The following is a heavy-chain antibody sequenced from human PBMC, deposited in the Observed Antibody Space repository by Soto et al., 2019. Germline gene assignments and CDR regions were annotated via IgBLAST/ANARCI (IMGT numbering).Heavy chain of an antibody. D-gene: IGHD3-16*01. CDR2: IYYSGST. Sequence: SETLSLTCTVSGGSISSSSYYWGWIRQPPGKGLEWIGSIYYSGSTNYNPSLKSRVTISVDTSKNQFSLKLSSVTAADTAVYYCARGGRVSPYYYYGMDVWGQGTTVTVSS. V-gene: IGHV4-39*07. CDR1: GGSISSSSYY. CDR3: ARGGRVSPYYYYGMDV. J-gene: IGHJ6*02.